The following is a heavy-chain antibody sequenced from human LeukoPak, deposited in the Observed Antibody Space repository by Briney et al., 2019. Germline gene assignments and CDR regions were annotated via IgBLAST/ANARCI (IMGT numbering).Heavy chain of an antibody. Sequence: PGGSLRLSCAASGFTFSSYWMSWVRQAPGKGLEWVANIKQDGSEKYYVDSVKGRITISRDNAKNSLYLQMSGLRAEDTAVYYCARDAGQQPHDYWGQGTLVTVSS. CDR2: IKQDGSEK. CDR3: ARDAGQQPHDY. CDR1: GFTFSSYW. D-gene: IGHD6-13*01. J-gene: IGHJ4*02. V-gene: IGHV3-7*05.